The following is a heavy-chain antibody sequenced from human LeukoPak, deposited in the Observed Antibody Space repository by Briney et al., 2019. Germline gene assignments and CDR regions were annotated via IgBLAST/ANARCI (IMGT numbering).Heavy chain of an antibody. V-gene: IGHV1-18*04. CDR2: VSAYNGNT. CDR1: GYTFTGYY. D-gene: IGHD6-13*01. J-gene: IGHJ4*02. CDR3: ARDIAKGDY. Sequence: ASVKVSCKASGYTFTGYYMHWVRQAPGQGLEWMGWVSAYNGNTNYAQKLQGRVTMTTDTSTSTAYMELSSLRSEDTAVYYCARDIAKGDYWGQGTLVTVSS.